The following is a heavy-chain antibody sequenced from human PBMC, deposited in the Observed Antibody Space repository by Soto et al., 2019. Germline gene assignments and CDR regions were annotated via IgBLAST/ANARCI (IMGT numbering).Heavy chain of an antibody. CDR2: IKSKADGGTR. CDR3: TPRGVAHSDY. Sequence: EVQVVESGGGLVKPGGSLRLSCGASGLTLSNSWVSWVRQAPGKGLEWVGRIKSKADGGTRDYAAPVKGRFAISRDDSKNTVFLQMESLKTEDTAVYYCTPRGVAHSDYWGQGTLVTVSS. CDR1: GLTLSNSW. V-gene: IGHV3-15*01. D-gene: IGHD2-15*01. J-gene: IGHJ4*02.